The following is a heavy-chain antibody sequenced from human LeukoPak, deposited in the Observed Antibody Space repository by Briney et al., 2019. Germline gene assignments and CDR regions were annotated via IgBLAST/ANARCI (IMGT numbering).Heavy chain of an antibody. CDR3: ARVYCGGDCYSYLSGWFDP. CDR1: GFTFSSYS. J-gene: IGHJ5*02. Sequence: GGSLRLSCAASGFTFSSYSMNWVRQAPGKGLEWVSSISSSSSYIYYADSVKGRFTISRDNAKNSLYLQMNSLRAEDTAVYYCARVYCGGDCYSYLSGWFDPWGQGTLVTVSS. V-gene: IGHV3-21*01. CDR2: ISSSSSYI. D-gene: IGHD2-21*02.